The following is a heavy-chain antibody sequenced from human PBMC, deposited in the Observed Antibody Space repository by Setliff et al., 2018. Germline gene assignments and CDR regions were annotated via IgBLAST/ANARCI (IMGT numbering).Heavy chain of an antibody. J-gene: IGHJ6*03. Sequence: SETLSLTCTVSGDSISSGSYYWTWIRQPAGKGLEWIGHFHTGGSTNYNRSLRSRVSISVDTSKNQFSLKLSSVTAADTAVYYCTRERSEDFWSGYPYYYYMDVWGKGTTVTVS. D-gene: IGHD3-3*01. V-gene: IGHV4-61*09. CDR3: TRERSEDFWSGYPYYYYMDV. CDR1: GDSISSGSYY. CDR2: FHTGGST.